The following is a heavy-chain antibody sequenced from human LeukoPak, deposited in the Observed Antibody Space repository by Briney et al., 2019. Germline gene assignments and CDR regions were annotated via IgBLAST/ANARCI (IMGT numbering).Heavy chain of an antibody. J-gene: IGHJ6*02. CDR2: ISCDGSNK. Sequence: GGSLRLSCAASGFTFSSYGMHWVRQAPGKGLEWVAVISCDGSNKYYADSVKGRFTISRDNSKNTLYLQMNSLRAEDTAVYYCAKDEAGGYSYGMDVWGQGTTVTVSS. CDR1: GFTFSSYG. CDR3: AKDEAGGYSYGMDV. V-gene: IGHV3-30*18. D-gene: IGHD2-15*01.